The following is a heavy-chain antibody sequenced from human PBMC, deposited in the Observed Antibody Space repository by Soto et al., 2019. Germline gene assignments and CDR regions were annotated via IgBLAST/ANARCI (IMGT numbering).Heavy chain of an antibody. J-gene: IGHJ6*02. V-gene: IGHV3-23*01. Sequence: GGSLRLSCAASGFTFTSYAMSWVRQAPGKGLDWVSAISGSGGSTYYADSVKGRFTISRDNSKNTLYLQMNSLRAEDTAVYYCAKRSQQQLPYYYYGMDVWGQGTTVTVS. CDR3: AKRSQQQLPYYYYGMDV. CDR1: GFTFTSYA. CDR2: ISGSGGST. D-gene: IGHD6-13*01.